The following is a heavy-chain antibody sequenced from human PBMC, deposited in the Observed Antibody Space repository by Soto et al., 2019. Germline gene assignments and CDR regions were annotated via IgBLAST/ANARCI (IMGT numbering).Heavy chain of an antibody. CDR2: FDRSGSS. V-gene: IGHV4-34*01. CDR1: GGSFSDHY. D-gene: IGHD5-18*01. Sequence: TLSLTCAVSGGSFSDHYWTWIRQPPGKGLEWIGEFDRSGSSNYNPSVKSRVTISVDTSKNQFSLNLRSVTAADTAVYFCARGRGGYSYGGLDYWGQGTLVTVSS. CDR3: ARGRGGYSYGGLDY. J-gene: IGHJ4*02.